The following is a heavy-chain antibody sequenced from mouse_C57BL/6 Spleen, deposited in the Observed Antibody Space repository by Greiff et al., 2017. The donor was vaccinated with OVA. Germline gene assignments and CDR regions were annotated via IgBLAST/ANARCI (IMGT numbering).Heavy chain of an antibody. J-gene: IGHJ4*01. Sequence: QVQLQQSGAELVRPGTSVKVSCKASGYAFTNYLIEWVKQRPGQGLEWIGVINPGSGGTNYNQKFKGKATLTADKSSSTAYMQLSSLTSEDSAVYFCARSVIYYGNWGYAMDYWGQGTSVTVSS. CDR3: ARSVIYYGNWGYAMDY. D-gene: IGHD2-1*01. CDR1: GYAFTNYL. V-gene: IGHV1-54*01. CDR2: INPGSGGT.